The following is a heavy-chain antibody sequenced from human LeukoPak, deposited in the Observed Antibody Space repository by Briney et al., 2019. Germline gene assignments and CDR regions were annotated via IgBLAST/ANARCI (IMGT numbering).Heavy chain of an antibody. D-gene: IGHD6-19*01. Sequence: PSGTLSLTCTVSGGSISSSSYYWGWIRQPPGKGLEWIGSIYYSGSTYYNPSLKSRVTISVDTSKNQFSLKLSSVTAADTAVYYCARVYLGIAVYWGQGTLVTVSS. CDR1: GGSISSSSYY. J-gene: IGHJ4*02. CDR3: ARVYLGIAVY. V-gene: IGHV4-39*01. CDR2: IYYSGST.